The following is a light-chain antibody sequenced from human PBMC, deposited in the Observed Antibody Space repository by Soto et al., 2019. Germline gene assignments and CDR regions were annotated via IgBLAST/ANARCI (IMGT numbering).Light chain of an antibody. CDR1: QSVSSSY. J-gene: IGKJ2*01. V-gene: IGKV3-20*01. Sequence: EIVLTQSPGTLSLSPGERATLSCGTSQSVSSSYLAWYQQQPGQAPRLLIYGAFTRATGIPDRFSGSGSGTPFSLTTSRLGPEELAVYYCPQYGRSPYTCGLGTKLE. CDR3: PQYGRSPYT. CDR2: GAF.